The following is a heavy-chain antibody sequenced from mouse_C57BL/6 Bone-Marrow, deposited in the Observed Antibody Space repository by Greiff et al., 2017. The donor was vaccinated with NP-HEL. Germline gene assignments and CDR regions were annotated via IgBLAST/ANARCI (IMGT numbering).Heavy chain of an antibody. Sequence: QVQLKQSGPELARPWASVKISCQAFYTSSRRVHFAMRDTNYGRQRVKQRPGQGLEWSGASYPGNGDTSYNQKVKGKATLTADKSTSTAYMQLSSLTSEDSAVYYCAWRSPWLRLRDYWGQGTTLTVSS. V-gene: IGHV1-87*01. CDR2: GQGLEWSG. CDR3: SEDSAVYYCAWRSPWLRLRDY. J-gene: IGHJ2*01. CDR1: YTSSRRVH. D-gene: IGHD3-2*02.